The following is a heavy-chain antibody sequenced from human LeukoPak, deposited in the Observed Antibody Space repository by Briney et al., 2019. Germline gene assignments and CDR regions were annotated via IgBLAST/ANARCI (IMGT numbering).Heavy chain of an antibody. CDR2: IKQDGSEK. D-gene: IGHD5-18*01. CDR1: GFTFSSYW. Sequence: GGSLRLSCAASGFTFSSYWMAWVRQAPGKGLEWVANIKQDGSEKYFVGSVKGRFTISRDYAKNSLYLQMNSLRAEDTAVYYCARDRGYSYGFGYWGQGTLVTVSS. V-gene: IGHV3-7*03. J-gene: IGHJ4*02. CDR3: ARDRGYSYGFGY.